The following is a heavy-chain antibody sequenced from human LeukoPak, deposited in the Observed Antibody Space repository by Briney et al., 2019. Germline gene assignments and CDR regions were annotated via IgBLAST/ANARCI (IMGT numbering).Heavy chain of an antibody. V-gene: IGHV1-24*01. D-gene: IGHD3-22*01. CDR2: FDPEDGET. Sequence: GASVKVSCKVSGYTLTEFSMHWVRQAPGKGLEWMGGFDPEDGETIYAQKFQGRVTMTEDTSTDTAYMELSSLRSEDTAVYYCATYDSSGYYYFDYWGQGTLVTVSS. J-gene: IGHJ4*02. CDR3: ATYDSSGYYYFDY. CDR1: GYTLTEFS.